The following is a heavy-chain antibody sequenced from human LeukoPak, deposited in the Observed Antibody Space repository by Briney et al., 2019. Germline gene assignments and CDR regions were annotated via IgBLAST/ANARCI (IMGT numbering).Heavy chain of an antibody. D-gene: IGHD3-10*01. Sequence: GGSLRLSCEASGFTFSTYNMNWVRQAPGKRLEWVSSITSSSSYAFYADSVKGRFTISRDNAKSSLYLQMNNLRAEDTAVYYCARDGSGSYYYYYYMDVWGKGTTVTVSS. CDR2: ITSSSSYA. V-gene: IGHV3-21*01. CDR1: GFTFSTYN. J-gene: IGHJ6*03. CDR3: ARDGSGSYYYYYYMDV.